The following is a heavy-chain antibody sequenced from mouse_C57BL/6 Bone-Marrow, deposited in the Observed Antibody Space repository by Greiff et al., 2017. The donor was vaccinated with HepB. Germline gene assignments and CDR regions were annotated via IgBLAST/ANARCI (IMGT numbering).Heavy chain of an antibody. V-gene: IGHV1-64*01. D-gene: IGHD1-1*01. CDR1: GYTFTSYW. CDR2: IHPNSGST. Sequence: QVHVKQPGAELVKPGASVKLSCKASGYTFTSYWMHWVKQRPGQGLEWIGMIHPNSGSTNYNEKFKSKATLTVDKSSSTAYMQLSSLTSEDSAVYYCARSHYGSSYSYYFDYWGQGTTLTVSS. J-gene: IGHJ2*01. CDR3: ARSHYGSSYSYYFDY.